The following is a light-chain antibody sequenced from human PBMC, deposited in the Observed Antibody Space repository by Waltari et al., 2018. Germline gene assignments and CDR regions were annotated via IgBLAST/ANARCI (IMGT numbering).Light chain of an antibody. Sequence: EIVLIQSPAILSLSPGDRATLSCRAPHSISEYLAWYQQKPGQPPRLLIHDASTRAYGVPARFSGSGFGTDFTLTISNLEPEDSAVYYCQQRIDWPPVSFGGGTKVEIK. CDR1: HSISEY. J-gene: IGKJ4*01. CDR2: DAS. V-gene: IGKV3-11*01. CDR3: QQRIDWPPVS.